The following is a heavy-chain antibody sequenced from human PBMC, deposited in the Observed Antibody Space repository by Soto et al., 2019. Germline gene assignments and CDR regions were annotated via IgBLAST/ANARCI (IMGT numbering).Heavy chain of an antibody. D-gene: IGHD2-21*01. CDR1: GGSITRGSYN. V-gene: IGHV4-39*01. J-gene: IGHJ4*02. Sequence: QLQLQESGPGQVKPSETLSLTCTVFGGSITRGSYNWGWIRQPPGKGLEWMGNMYSSGSTFYDSSIASPVTISDDPATNEFSPKMTSVTAADTAMYKCVGRSAGHIVWGQGTLVTVSS. CDR3: VGRSAGHIV. CDR2: MYSSGST.